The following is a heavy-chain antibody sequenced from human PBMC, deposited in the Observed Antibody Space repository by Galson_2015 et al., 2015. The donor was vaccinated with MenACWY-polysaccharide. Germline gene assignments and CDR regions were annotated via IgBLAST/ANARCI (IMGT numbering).Heavy chain of an antibody. CDR3: SRPLDSGTYALGY. Sequence: SLRLSCAASGFTFSNYWMHWVRQSPGTGEEWVSIIKYDGSITGCADSVKGRFTIARDNAKNTLYLQMDSLTAEDTAVYYCSRPLDSGTYALGYWGQGTLVTVSS. J-gene: IGHJ4*02. CDR1: GFTFSNYW. D-gene: IGHD3-10*01. CDR2: IKYDGSIT. V-gene: IGHV3-74*01.